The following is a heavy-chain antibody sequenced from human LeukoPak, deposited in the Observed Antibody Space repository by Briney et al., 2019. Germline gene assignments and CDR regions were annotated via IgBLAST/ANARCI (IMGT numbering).Heavy chain of an antibody. D-gene: IGHD2-15*01. CDR2: VNPNSGGT. CDR3: ARAVVGLGSYYYYGMDV. J-gene: IGHJ6*02. CDR1: GYTFTSYG. V-gene: IGHV1-2*04. Sequence: ASVKVSCKASGYTFTSYGISWVRQATGQGLEWMGWVNPNSGGTNYAQKFQGWVTMTRDTSISTAYMELSRLRSDDTAVYYCARAVVGLGSYYYYGMDVWGQGTTVTVSS.